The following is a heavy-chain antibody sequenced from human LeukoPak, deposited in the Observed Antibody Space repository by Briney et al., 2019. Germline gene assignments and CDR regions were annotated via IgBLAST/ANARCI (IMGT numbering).Heavy chain of an antibody. D-gene: IGHD1-26*01. CDR2: INRDGSTT. V-gene: IGHV3-74*03. J-gene: IGHJ4*02. Sequence: GGSLRLSCAASGFTFSNYWVHWVRQAPGNGLVWVSRINRDGSTTKYADSVKGRFTVSRDNANNTLNLQMNSLRAEDTDVYLCARAENSGESSEIDYGGEGSPVT. CDR3: ARAENSGESSEIDY. CDR1: GFTFSNYW.